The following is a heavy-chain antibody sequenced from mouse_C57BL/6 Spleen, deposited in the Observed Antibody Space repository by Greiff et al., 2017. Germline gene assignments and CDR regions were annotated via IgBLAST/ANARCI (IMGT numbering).Heavy chain of an antibody. Sequence: EVQLQQSGTVLARPGASVKMSCKTSGYTFTSYWMHWVKQRPGQGLEWIGAIYPGNSDTSYNQKFKGKAKLPAVTSASTAYMELSSLTNEDSAVYYCTRSNAMDYWGQGTSVTVSS. CDR3: TRSNAMDY. V-gene: IGHV1-5*01. J-gene: IGHJ4*01. D-gene: IGHD5-1*01. CDR1: GYTFTSYW. CDR2: IYPGNSDT.